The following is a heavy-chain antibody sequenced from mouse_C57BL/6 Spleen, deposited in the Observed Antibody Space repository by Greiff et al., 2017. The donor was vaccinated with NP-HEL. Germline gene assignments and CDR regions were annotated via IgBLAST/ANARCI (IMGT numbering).Heavy chain of an antibody. CDR3: AGGLRGYCDV. J-gene: IGHJ1*03. D-gene: IGHD1-1*01. V-gene: IGHV3-6*01. CDR1: GYSITSGYY. Sequence: VQLKESGPGLVKPSQSLSLTCSVTGYSITSGYYWNWLRQFPGNKLEWMGYISYAGSNTYNPSLKNRISITRDTSKNQFFLKLNSVTTEDTATYYCAGGLRGYCDVWGTGTTVTVAS. CDR2: ISYAGSN.